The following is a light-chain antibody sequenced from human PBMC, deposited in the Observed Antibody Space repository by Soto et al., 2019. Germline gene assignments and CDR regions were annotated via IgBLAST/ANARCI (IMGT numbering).Light chain of an antibody. CDR2: DVN. V-gene: IGLV2-11*01. Sequence: QSALTQPRSVSGSPGQSVTISCTGTSSDVGDYNYVSWYQHLPGKAPKLMIYDVNKRPSGVPDRFSGSKSGNTAALTISGLQAGDEADYYCCSYAGSYTEIFGGGTKLTVL. CDR3: CSYAGSYTEI. J-gene: IGLJ2*01. CDR1: SSDVGDYNY.